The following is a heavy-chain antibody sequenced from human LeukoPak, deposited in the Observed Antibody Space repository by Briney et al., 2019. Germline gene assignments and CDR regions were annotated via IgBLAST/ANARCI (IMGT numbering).Heavy chain of an antibody. CDR1: GFTFSSYS. Sequence: GGSLRLSCAASGFTFSSYSMNWVRQAPGKGLEWVSSISSSSSYIYYADSVKGRFTISRDNAKNSLYLQMNSLRAEDTAVYYCARAIVDFDAFDIWGQGTMVTVSS. CDR2: ISSSSSYI. CDR3: ARAIVDFDAFDI. J-gene: IGHJ3*02. D-gene: IGHD2-21*01. V-gene: IGHV3-21*01.